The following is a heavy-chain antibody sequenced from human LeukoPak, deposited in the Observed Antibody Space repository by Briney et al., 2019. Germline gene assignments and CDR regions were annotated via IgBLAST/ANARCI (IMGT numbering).Heavy chain of an antibody. J-gene: IGHJ4*02. CDR1: GYTFTGYY. Sequence: GASVKVSFKASGYTFTGYYMHWVRQAPGQGLEWMGWINPNSGGTNYAQKFQGRVTMTRDTSISTAYMELSRLRSDDTAVYYCARGGIAVVRYFDYWGQGTLVTVSS. D-gene: IGHD6-19*01. CDR2: INPNSGGT. V-gene: IGHV1-2*02. CDR3: ARGGIAVVRYFDY.